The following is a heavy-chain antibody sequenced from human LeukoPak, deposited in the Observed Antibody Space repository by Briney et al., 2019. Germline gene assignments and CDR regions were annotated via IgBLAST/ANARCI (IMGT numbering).Heavy chain of an antibody. J-gene: IGHJ3*02. Sequence: ASVKVSCKASGCAFTSYDINWVRQATGQGLEWMGWMNPNSGNTGYAQKFQGRVTMTRNTSISTAYMELSSLRSEDTAVYYCASWWKSHASCHDAFDIWGQGTMVTVSS. CDR3: ASWWKSHASCHDAFDI. V-gene: IGHV1-8*01. CDR2: MNPNSGNT. D-gene: IGHD2-15*01. CDR1: GCAFTSYD.